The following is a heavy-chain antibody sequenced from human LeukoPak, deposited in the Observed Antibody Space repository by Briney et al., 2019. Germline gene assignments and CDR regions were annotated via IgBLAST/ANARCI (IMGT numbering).Heavy chain of an antibody. V-gene: IGHV4-38-2*02. CDR1: DYSISSDYH. D-gene: IGHD3-16*01. J-gene: IGHJ3*02. Sequence: SETLSLTCTVSDYSISSDYHWGWIRQSPGKGLEWIGNIYYSGSTYYNPSLKSRVTISVDASKNQVSLRLSSVTAADTAVYYCARVGLGEAFAIWGQGTMVTVSS. CDR2: IYYSGST. CDR3: ARVGLGEAFAI.